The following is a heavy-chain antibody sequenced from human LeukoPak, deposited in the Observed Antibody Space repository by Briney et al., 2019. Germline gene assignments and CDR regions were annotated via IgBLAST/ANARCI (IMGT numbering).Heavy chain of an antibody. CDR3: AAVPTTGGSYFDY. Sequence: SVKVSCKASGFTFTSSAMQWVRQARGQRLEWIGWIVAGSGNTNYAQKFQERVTITRDMSTSTAYMELSSLRSEDTAVYYCAAVPTTGGSYFDYWGQGTLVTVSS. J-gene: IGHJ4*02. D-gene: IGHD1-26*01. V-gene: IGHV1-58*02. CDR1: GFTFTSSA. CDR2: IVAGSGNT.